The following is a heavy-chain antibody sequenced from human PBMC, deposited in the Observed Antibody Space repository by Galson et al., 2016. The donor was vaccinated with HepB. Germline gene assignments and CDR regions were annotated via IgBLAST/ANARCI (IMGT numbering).Heavy chain of an antibody. CDR3: VRDRLTGGLDY. CDR2: IWYDGSNK. V-gene: IGHV3-33*01. D-gene: IGHD2-8*02. CDR1: GFIFSSYG. Sequence: LRLSCAASGFIFSSYGMHWVRQAPGKGLEWVAVIWYDGSNKYYGDSVKGRFTISRDNSENTLYLQMNSLRAEDTAVYYCVRDRLTGGLDYWGQGTLVTVSS. J-gene: IGHJ4*02.